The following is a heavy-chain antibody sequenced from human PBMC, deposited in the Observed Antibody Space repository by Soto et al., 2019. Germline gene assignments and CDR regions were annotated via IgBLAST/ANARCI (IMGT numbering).Heavy chain of an antibody. J-gene: IGHJ4*02. D-gene: IGHD5-12*01. Sequence: HPGGSLRLSCAASGFSFSSFAMVWVRQTPGKRLEWVATISSSGGGPFYADSVKGRFTISRDNSEDTLYLQMDSLRDEDTALYFCAKWTYLDNWGQGALVTVSS. CDR1: GFSFSSFA. V-gene: IGHV3-23*01. CDR3: AKWTYLDN. CDR2: ISSSGGGP.